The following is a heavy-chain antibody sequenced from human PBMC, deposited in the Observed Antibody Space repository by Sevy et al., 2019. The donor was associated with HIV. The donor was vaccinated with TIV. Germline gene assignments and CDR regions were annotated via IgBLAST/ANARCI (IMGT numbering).Heavy chain of an antibody. V-gene: IGHV1-18*03. J-gene: IGHJ5*02. CDR2: ISAYNGNT. D-gene: IGHD2-2*02. CDR3: ARAVVVPAAIRGDWFDP. Sequence: ASVKVSCKASGYTFTSYGISWVRQAPGQGLEWMGWISAYNGNTNYAQKLQGRVTMTTDTSTSTAYMELRSLRSDDMAVYYCARAVVVPAAIRGDWFDPWGQGTLVTVSS. CDR1: GYTFTSYG.